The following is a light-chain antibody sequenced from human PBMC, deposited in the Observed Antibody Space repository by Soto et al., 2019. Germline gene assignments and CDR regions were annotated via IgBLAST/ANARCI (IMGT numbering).Light chain of an antibody. J-gene: IGKJ3*01. CDR3: QQSYSTLFT. CDR2: AAS. Sequence: DIQMTQSPSSLSASVGDRVTITCRASQTIIRYLNWYQQKPVRAPNLLIYAASSLHTGVPSRFSASGSGTEFTLTISSLQPEDSATYYCQQSYSTLFTFGPGTRVEIK. CDR1: QTIIRY. V-gene: IGKV1-39*01.